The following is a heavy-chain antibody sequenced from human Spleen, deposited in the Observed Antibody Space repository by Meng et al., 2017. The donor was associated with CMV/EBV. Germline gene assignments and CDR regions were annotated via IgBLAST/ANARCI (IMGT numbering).Heavy chain of an antibody. J-gene: IGHJ4*02. Sequence: GESLKISCAASGFTVSSNYMSWVRQAPGKGLDWVSVIYSGGSTYYADSVKGRFTISRDNSKNTLYLQMNSLRAEDTAVYYCANLTTVTTFDYWGQGTLVTVSS. CDR3: ANLTTVTTFDY. CDR1: GFTVSSNY. CDR2: IYSGGST. V-gene: IGHV3-66*02. D-gene: IGHD4-17*01.